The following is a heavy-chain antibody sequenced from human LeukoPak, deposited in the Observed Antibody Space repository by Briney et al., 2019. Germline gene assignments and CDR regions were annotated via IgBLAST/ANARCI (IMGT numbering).Heavy chain of an antibody. Sequence: GGSLRLSCAASGLTVSSNCMSWVRQAPGKGLEWVSFIYSGGDTYYADSVKGRFTISRDNSKNTLYLQMNSLRAEDTAVYYCAKDPGRDGYSRVDYWGQGTLVTVSS. CDR2: IYSGGDT. J-gene: IGHJ4*02. V-gene: IGHV3-53*01. CDR1: GLTVSSNC. CDR3: AKDPGRDGYSRVDY. D-gene: IGHD5-24*01.